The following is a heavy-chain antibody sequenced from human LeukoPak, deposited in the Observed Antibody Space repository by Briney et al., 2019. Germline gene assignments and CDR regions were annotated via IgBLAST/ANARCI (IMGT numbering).Heavy chain of an antibody. CDR1: GYTFTSYD. CDR2: MNPNSGNT. Sequence: GASVKVSCKASGYTFTSYDINWVRQATGQGLEWMGWMNPNSGNTGYAQKFQGRVTMTRNTSISTAYMELSSLRSEDTAVYYCARGRYYDILTGYYVWYMDVWGKGTTVTISS. V-gene: IGHV1-8*01. CDR3: ARGRYYDILTGYYVWYMDV. D-gene: IGHD3-9*01. J-gene: IGHJ6*03.